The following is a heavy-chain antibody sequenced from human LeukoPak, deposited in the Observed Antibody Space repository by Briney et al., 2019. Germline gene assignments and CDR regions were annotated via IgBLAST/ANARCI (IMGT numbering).Heavy chain of an antibody. D-gene: IGHD1-26*01. CDR1: EFTFSTYC. V-gene: IGHV3-74*01. CDR2: IDSDGTNT. CDR3: VREASGVSSSAFDV. Sequence: GGSLRLSCAASEFTFSTYCMHWVRQAPGKGLVWVSRIDSDGTNTDYADSVKGRFTISRDNAKNTLYMQMNSLRVDDTAVYYCVREASGVSSSAFDVWGQGTMVTVSS. J-gene: IGHJ3*01.